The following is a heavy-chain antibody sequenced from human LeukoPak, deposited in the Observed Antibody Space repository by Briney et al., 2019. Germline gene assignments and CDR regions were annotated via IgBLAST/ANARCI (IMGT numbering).Heavy chain of an antibody. D-gene: IGHD3-22*01. V-gene: IGHV1-69*04. J-gene: IGHJ2*01. CDR2: IIPIFGIA. CDR1: RGTFSSYA. Sequence: SVKVSCKASRGTFSSYAISWVRQAPGQELEWMGRIIPIFGIANYAQKFQGRVTITADKSTSTAYMELSSLRSEDTAVYYCARGAYYYDSSGPRRSYWYFDLWGRGTLVTVSS. CDR3: ARGAYYYDSSGPRRSYWYFDL.